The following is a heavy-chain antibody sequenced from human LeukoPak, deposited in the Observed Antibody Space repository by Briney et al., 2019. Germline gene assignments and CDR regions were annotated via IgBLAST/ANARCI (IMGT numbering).Heavy chain of an antibody. V-gene: IGHV3-30*02. CDR2: IRYDGSNK. CDR3: AIIGSGSLDYFDY. J-gene: IGHJ4*02. D-gene: IGHD3-10*01. CDR1: GFTFSSYG. Sequence: PGGSLRLSCAASGFTFSSYGMHWVRQAPGKGLEWVAFIRYDGSNKYYADSVKGRFTISRDNSKNTLYLQMNSLRAEDTAVYYCAIIGSGSLDYFDYWGQGTLVTVSS.